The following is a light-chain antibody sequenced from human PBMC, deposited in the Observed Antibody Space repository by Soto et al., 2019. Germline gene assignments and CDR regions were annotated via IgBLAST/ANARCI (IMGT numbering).Light chain of an antibody. V-gene: IGLV2-18*02. Sequence: QSALTQPPSVSGSPGQSVTISCTGTSTDFVSYNRVSWYQQPPGTAPKLMIYEITTRPPGVSNRFSGSMSGNTASLTISGLQPADEAVYFCSSDVSFYTLGVFGGGTKLTVL. CDR3: SSDVSFYTLGV. J-gene: IGLJ3*02. CDR2: EIT. CDR1: STDFVSYNR.